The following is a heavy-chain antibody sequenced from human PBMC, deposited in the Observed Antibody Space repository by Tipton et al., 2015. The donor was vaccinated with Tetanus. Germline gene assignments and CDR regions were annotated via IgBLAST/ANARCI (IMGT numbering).Heavy chain of an antibody. D-gene: IGHD3-10*01. CDR1: GYRFSSYW. CDR2: IYPGDSDT. J-gene: IGHJ5*02. V-gene: IGHV5-51*01. Sequence: QSGAEVKEAGESLRISCKTSGYRFSSYWIAWVRQMPGKGLEWVGLIYPGDSDTKISPSFRGQVTFSVDKSITTAYLQWSSLKASDTAIYFCARLPKHYSASGSTWGQGTLVTVSS. CDR3: ARLPKHYSASGST.